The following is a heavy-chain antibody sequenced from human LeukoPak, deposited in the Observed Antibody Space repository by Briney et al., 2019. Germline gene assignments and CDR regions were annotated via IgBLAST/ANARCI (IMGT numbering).Heavy chain of an antibody. V-gene: IGHV1-69*13. CDR3: AREFSYYGSGKYGMDV. Sequence: AVKVSCKASGGTFSSYAISWVRRAPGQGLEWMGGIIPIFGTANYAQKFQGRVTITADESTSTAYMELSSLRSEDTAVYYCAREFSYYGSGKYGMDVWGQGITVTVSS. CDR1: GGTFSSYA. D-gene: IGHD3-10*01. CDR2: IIPIFGTA. J-gene: IGHJ6*02.